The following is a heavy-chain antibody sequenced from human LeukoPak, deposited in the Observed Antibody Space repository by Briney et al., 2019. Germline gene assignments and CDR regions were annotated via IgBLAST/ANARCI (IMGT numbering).Heavy chain of an antibody. D-gene: IGHD6-19*01. CDR1: GFTFTSSA. CDR2: IVVGSGNT. CDR3: AAVPLLAVAGPVDY. V-gene: IGHV1-58*02. Sequence: LVKVSCKASGFTFTSSAMQWVRQARGQRLEWIGWIVVGSGNTNYAQKFQERVTTTRDMSTSTAYMELSSLRSEDTAVYYCAAVPLLAVAGPVDYWGQGTLVTVSS. J-gene: IGHJ4*02.